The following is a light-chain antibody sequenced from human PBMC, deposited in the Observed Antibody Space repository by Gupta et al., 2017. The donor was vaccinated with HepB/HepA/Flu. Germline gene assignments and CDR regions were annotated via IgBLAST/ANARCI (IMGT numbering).Light chain of an antibody. V-gene: IGKV2-30*01. CDR2: KVS. J-gene: IGKJ5*01. Sequence: DVVLIQSPLSLPVTLAQPAPISCRSGQSLVYINGNSQQRPGQYPRRLIYKVSNRDSGVPDRYSGSGSGTEFALQISRVKAEDAEISFCMENIPWPRSMTFGQGTRQKIK. CDR3: MENIPWPRSMT. CDR1: QSLVYINGNS.